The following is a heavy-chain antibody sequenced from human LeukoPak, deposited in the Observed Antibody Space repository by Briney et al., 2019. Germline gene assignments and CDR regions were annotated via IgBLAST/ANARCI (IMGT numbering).Heavy chain of an antibody. J-gene: IGHJ4*02. CDR2: INHSGST. D-gene: IGHD1-26*01. CDR1: GGSFSGYY. Sequence: PSETLSLTCAVYGGSFSGYYWSWIRQPPGKGLEWIGEINHSGSTNYNPSLKSRVTISVDTSENQFSLKLSSVTAADTAVYYCARGKTPYRFDYWGQGTLVTVSS. CDR3: ARGKTPYRFDY. V-gene: IGHV4-34*01.